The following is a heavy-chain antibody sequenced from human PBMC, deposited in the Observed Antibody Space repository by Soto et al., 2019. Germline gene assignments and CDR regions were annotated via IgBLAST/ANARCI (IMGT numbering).Heavy chain of an antibody. V-gene: IGHV1-2*04. Sequence: QVQLVQSGAEVKKPGASVKVSCKASGYTFTGYYMHWVRQAPGQGLEWMGWINPNSGGTNYAQKFQGWVTMTRDTSISTAYMELSRLRSDDTAVYYCARFSSIPWFGELLMRFDYWGQGTLVTVSS. CDR2: INPNSGGT. CDR1: GYTFTGYY. D-gene: IGHD3-10*01. J-gene: IGHJ4*02. CDR3: ARFSSIPWFGELLMRFDY.